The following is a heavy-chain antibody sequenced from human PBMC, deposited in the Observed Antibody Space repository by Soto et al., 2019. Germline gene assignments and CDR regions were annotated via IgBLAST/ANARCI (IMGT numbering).Heavy chain of an antibody. CDR1: GFTVSSNF. CDR3: ARGHVAAPAGFFDY. CDR2: IYSGGST. V-gene: IGHV3-53*01. J-gene: IGHJ4*02. D-gene: IGHD6-13*01. Sequence: EVQLVESGGGLIQPGGSLRLSCAASGFTVSSNFMYWVRQAPGKGLEWVSLIYSGGSTYYADSVKGRFTFSRDNSRNTLHLQMNSLRAEDTAVYYCARGHVAAPAGFFDYCGQGTLVTVSS.